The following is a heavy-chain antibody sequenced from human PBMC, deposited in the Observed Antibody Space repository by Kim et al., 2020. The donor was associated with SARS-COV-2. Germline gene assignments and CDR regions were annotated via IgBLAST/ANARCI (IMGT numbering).Heavy chain of an antibody. CDR2: ISWNSGSI. V-gene: IGHV3-9*01. J-gene: IGHJ3*02. Sequence: GGSLRLSCAASGFTFDDYAMHWVRQAPGKGLEWVSGISWNSGSIGYADSVKGRFTISRDNAKNSLYLQMNSLRAEDTALYYCAKVSCGGDCGLGSNHAFDIWGQGTMVTVSS. D-gene: IGHD2-21*02. CDR3: AKVSCGGDCGLGSNHAFDI. CDR1: GFTFDDYA.